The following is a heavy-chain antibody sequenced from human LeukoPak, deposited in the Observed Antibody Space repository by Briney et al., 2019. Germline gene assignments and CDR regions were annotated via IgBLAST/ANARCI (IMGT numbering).Heavy chain of an antibody. CDR3: ARVRGNSCDY. D-gene: IGHD6-13*01. J-gene: IGHJ4*02. CDR2: IRGDTGDT. V-gene: IGHV1-2*02. Sequence: ASVTVSCKTAGYMVSDYYMHWVRQAPGQGLGWMGWIRGDTGDTDSPQKFQGRVTMTRDTSTNTAYMELRRLRYGDKAIYFCARVRGNSCDYWGQGTLVTVSS. CDR1: GYMVSDYY.